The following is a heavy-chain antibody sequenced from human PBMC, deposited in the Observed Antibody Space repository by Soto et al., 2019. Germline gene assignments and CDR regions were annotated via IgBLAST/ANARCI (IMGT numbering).Heavy chain of an antibody. CDR2: MNPNSGNT. Sequence: ASVKVSCKASGYTFTSYDINWVRQATGQGLEWMGWMNPNSGNTGYAQKFQGRVTMTRNTSISTAYMELSSLRSEDTAVYYCAXGGGLRRPHYYYYGMDVWGQGTTVTVSS. CDR3: AXGGGLRRPHYYYYGMDV. D-gene: IGHD4-17*01. CDR1: GYTFTSYD. J-gene: IGHJ6*02. V-gene: IGHV1-8*01.